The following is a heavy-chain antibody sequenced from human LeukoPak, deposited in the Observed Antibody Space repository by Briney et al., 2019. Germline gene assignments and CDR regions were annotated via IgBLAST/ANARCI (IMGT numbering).Heavy chain of an antibody. CDR1: GFTFSSYA. CDR3: ARDLNYDFWSGPRSV. V-gene: IGHV3-23*01. Sequence: GGSLRLSCAASGFTFSSYAMSWVRQAPGKGLEWVSAISGSGGSTYYADSVKGRFTISRDNSKNTLYLQMNSLRAEDTAVYYCARDLNYDFWSGPRSVWGQGTTVTVSS. J-gene: IGHJ6*02. CDR2: ISGSGGST. D-gene: IGHD3-3*01.